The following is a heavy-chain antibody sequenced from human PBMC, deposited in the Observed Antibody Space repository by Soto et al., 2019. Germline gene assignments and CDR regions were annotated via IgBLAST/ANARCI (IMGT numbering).Heavy chain of an antibody. V-gene: IGHV3-30-3*01. D-gene: IGHD6-19*01. Sequence: QVQLVESGGGVVQPGRSLRLSCAASGFTFSSYAMHWARQAPGKGLEWVAVISYDGSNKYYADSVKGRFTISRDNSKKTLYLQMNSLRAEDTAVYYCARVGGWRSYYFEYWGQGTLVTVSS. CDR2: ISYDGSNK. CDR3: ARVGGWRSYYFEY. J-gene: IGHJ4*02. CDR1: GFTFSSYA.